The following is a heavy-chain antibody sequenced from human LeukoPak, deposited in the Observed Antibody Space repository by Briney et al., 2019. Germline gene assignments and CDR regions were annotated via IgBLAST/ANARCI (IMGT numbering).Heavy chain of an antibody. V-gene: IGHV1-69*13. CDR3: ARDGPVGATSY. CDR2: IIPIFGTA. D-gene: IGHD1-26*01. J-gene: IGHJ4*02. CDR1: GGTFSSYA. Sequence: GASVKVSCKASGGTFSSYAISWARQAPGQGLEWMGGIIPIFGTANYAQKFQGRVTITADESTSTAYMELSSLRSEDTAVYYCARDGPVGATSYWGQGTLVTVSS.